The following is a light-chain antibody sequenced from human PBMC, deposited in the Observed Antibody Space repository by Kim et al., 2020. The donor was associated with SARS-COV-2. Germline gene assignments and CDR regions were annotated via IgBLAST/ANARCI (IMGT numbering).Light chain of an antibody. Sequence: GQSVIISCTGTSSDVGGYNHVSWYQQHPDKAPKFMIYDVNQRPSGVSDRFSGSKSGNTASLSISGLRAEDEADYYCCSYAGSNTWVFGGGTQLTVL. CDR3: CSYAGSNTWV. J-gene: IGLJ3*02. CDR1: SSDVGGYNH. CDR2: DVN. V-gene: IGLV2-11*03.